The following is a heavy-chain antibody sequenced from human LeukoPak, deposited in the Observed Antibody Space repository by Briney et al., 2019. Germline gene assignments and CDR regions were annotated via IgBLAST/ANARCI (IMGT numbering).Heavy chain of an antibody. D-gene: IGHD3-22*01. J-gene: IGHJ6*02. CDR3: ATSGSSGYYDYYGMDV. CDR2: FDPEDGET. V-gene: IGHV1-24*01. CDR1: GYTLTELS. Sequence: ASVKVSCKVSGYTLTELSMHWVRQVPGKGLEWMGGFDPEDGETIYAQKFQGRVTMTEDTSTDTAYMELSSLRSEDTAVYYCATSGSSGYYDYYGMDVWGQGTTVTVSS.